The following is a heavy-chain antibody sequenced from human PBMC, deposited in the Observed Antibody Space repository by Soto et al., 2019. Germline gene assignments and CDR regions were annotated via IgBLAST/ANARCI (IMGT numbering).Heavy chain of an antibody. J-gene: IGHJ6*03. Sequence: SETLSLTCAVYGGSFSGYYWSWIRQPPWKGLEWIGEINHSGSTNYNPSLKSRLTMSVDTSKNQFSLRLSSVTAADTAVYYCARGGIGDYDFWSGSQLSYYMDVWGKGTTVTVSS. V-gene: IGHV4-34*01. D-gene: IGHD3-3*01. CDR1: GGSFSGYY. CDR2: INHSGST. CDR3: ARGGIGDYDFWSGSQLSYYMDV.